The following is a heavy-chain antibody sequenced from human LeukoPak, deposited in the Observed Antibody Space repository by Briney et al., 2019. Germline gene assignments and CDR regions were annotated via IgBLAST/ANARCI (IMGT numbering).Heavy chain of an antibody. CDR3: ARCKNYYYYMDV. Sequence: SETLSLTCTVSGASISSYYWSWIRQPPGKGLEWIGNIYTSGSTNYNPSLKSRVTISGDTSKNQFSLKMSSVTAADTAVYYCARCKNYYYYMDVWGKGTTVTVSS. CDR2: IYTSGST. D-gene: IGHD2/OR15-2a*01. V-gene: IGHV4-4*09. CDR1: GASISSYY. J-gene: IGHJ6*03.